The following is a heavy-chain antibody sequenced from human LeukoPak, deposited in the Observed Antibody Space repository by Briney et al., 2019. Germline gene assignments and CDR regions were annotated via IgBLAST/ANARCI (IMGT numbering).Heavy chain of an antibody. D-gene: IGHD1-1*01. CDR1: GGSISSGY. J-gene: IGHJ6*02. Sequence: SETLSLTCTVSGGSISSGYWNWIRQPPGEGLEWIGYIYDSGSTKYNPSLKSRVTILADTSKNQFSLKVSSVTAADTAVYYCARLGARNWYYVMDVWGQGTTVTVAS. V-gene: IGHV4-59*01. CDR2: IYDSGST. CDR3: ARLGARNWYYVMDV.